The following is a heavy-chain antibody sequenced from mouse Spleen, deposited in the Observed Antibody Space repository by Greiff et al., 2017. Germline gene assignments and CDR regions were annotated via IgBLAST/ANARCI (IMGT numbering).Heavy chain of an antibody. CDR3: AREEDYCNYWFAY. CDR1: GYTFTSYW. Sequence: QVQLQQPGAELVKPGASVKLSCKASGYTFTSYWMHWVKQRPGQGLEWIGMIYPNSGSTNYNEKFKSKATLTVDKSSSTAYMQLSSLTSEDSAVYYCAREEDYCNYWFAYWGQGTLVTVSA. J-gene: IGHJ3*01. V-gene: IGHV1-64*01. CDR2: IYPNSGST. D-gene: IGHD2-1*01.